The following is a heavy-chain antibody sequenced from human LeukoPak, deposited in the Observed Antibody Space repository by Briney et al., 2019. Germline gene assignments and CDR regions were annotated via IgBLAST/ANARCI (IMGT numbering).Heavy chain of an antibody. CDR3: ARRYFDY. J-gene: IGHJ4*02. Sequence: GRSLRLSCAASGFTFSSYAMHWVRQAPGKGLEWVAVISYDGSNKYYADSVKGRFTISRDNSKNTLYLQMNSLRAEDTAVYYCARRYFDYWGQGTLVTVSS. CDR1: GFTFSSYA. CDR2: ISYDGSNK. V-gene: IGHV3-30*04.